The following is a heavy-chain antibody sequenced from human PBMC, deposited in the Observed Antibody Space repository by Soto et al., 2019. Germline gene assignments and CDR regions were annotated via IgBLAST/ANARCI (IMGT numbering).Heavy chain of an antibody. V-gene: IGHV5-51*01. J-gene: IGHJ4*02. CDR1: GYSFTSYW. Sequence: GESLKISCKGSGYSFTSYWIGWVRQMPGKGLEWMGIIYPGDSDTRYSPSFQGQVTISADKSISTAYLQWSSLKASDTAMYYCARLDSSGYYSWTDQIDYWGQGTLVTVSS. D-gene: IGHD3-22*01. CDR2: IYPGDSDT. CDR3: ARLDSSGYYSWTDQIDY.